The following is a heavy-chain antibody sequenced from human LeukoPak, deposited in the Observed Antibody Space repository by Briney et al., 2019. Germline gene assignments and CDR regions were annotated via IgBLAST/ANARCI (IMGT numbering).Heavy chain of an antibody. J-gene: IGHJ4*02. CDR3: ARDHGYDYVWGSYRSVAESPDY. CDR1: GYTFTSYG. V-gene: IGHV1-18*01. D-gene: IGHD3-16*02. CDR2: ISAYNGNT. Sequence: ASVKVSCKASGYTFTSYGISWARQAPGQGLEWMGWISAYNGNTNYAQKLQGRVTMTTDTSTSTAYMELRSLRSDDTAVYYCARDHGYDYVWGSYRSVAESPDYWGQGTLVTVSS.